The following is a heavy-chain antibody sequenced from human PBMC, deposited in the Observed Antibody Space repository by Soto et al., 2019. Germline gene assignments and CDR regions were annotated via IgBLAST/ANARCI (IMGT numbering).Heavy chain of an antibody. CDR2: ISGTGDST. CDR1: GFTFRSYP. CDR3: AKDPYASAGATGPYAMDV. D-gene: IGHD6-13*01. V-gene: IGHV3-23*01. J-gene: IGHJ6*02. Sequence: EAQLLESGEGLVQPGGSLRLSCAASGFTFRSYPMSWVRQAPGKGLEWVSAISGTGDSTYYAESVKGRFIISRDNSKNTLFLQMNSLRVEDTAVYYCAKDPYASAGATGPYAMDVWGQGTTVTVSS.